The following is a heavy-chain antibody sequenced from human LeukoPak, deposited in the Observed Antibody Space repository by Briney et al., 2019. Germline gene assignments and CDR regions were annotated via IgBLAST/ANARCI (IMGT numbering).Heavy chain of an antibody. J-gene: IGHJ4*02. Sequence: SETLSLTCTVSGGSISSYYWSWIRQPPGKGLEWIGYIYYSGSTNYNLSLKSRVTISVDTSKNQFSLKLSSVTAADTAVYYCARGGYCSSTSCSIFDYWGQGTLVTVSS. V-gene: IGHV4-59*01. D-gene: IGHD2-2*01. CDR1: GGSISSYY. CDR3: ARGGYCSSTSCSIFDY. CDR2: IYYSGST.